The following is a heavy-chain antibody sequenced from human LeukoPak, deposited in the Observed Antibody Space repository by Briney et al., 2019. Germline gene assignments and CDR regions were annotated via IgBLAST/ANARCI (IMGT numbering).Heavy chain of an antibody. J-gene: IGHJ4*02. D-gene: IGHD5-18*01. CDR3: ARSHRYSYDKGLFDY. Sequence: KASETLSLTCAVYGGSFSGYYWSWIRQPPGKGLEWIGEINHSGSTNHNPSLKSRVTISVDTSKNQFSLKLSSVTAADTAVYYCARSHRYSYDKGLFDYWGQGTLVTVSS. V-gene: IGHV4-34*01. CDR1: GGSFSGYY. CDR2: INHSGST.